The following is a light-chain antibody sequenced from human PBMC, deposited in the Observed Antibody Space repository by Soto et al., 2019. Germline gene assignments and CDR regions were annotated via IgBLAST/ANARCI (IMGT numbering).Light chain of an antibody. Sequence: QSVLTQPPSASGPLGQSVTISCTGTRSDVGGYEYVSWYQQHPGKAPKLMIYEVTKRPSGVPDRFSGSKSGNTASPTVSGLQAEDEDDYYCSSYAGNKHVFGTGTKVTVL. V-gene: IGLV2-8*01. J-gene: IGLJ1*01. CDR1: RSDVGGYEY. CDR3: SSYAGNKHV. CDR2: EVT.